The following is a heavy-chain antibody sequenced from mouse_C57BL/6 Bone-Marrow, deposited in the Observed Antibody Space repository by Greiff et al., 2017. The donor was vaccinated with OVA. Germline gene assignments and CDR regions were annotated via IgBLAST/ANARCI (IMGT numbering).Heavy chain of an antibody. CDR2: IYPGSGST. CDR1: GYTFTSYW. J-gene: IGHJ3*02. CDR3: AIEWGYRW. V-gene: IGHV1-55*01. Sequence: VQLQQPGAELVKPGASVKMSCKASGYTFTSYWITWVKQRPGQGLEWIGDIYPGSGSTNYNEKFKSKATLTVDKSSSTAYMQLSSLTSEDSAVYYCAIEWGYRWWGQGTLVTVSA. D-gene: IGHD2-2*01.